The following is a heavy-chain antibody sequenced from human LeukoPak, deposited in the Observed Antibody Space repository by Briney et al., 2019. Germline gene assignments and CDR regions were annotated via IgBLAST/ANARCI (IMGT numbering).Heavy chain of an antibody. J-gene: IGHJ4*02. D-gene: IGHD1-14*01. CDR3: ARVNSWTEEPDTGFDY. CDR1: GGSISSYY. CDR2: IYYSGTT. V-gene: IGHV4-59*12. Sequence: SETLSLTCTVSGGSISSYYWNWIRQPPGKGLEWIGYIYYSGTTNYNPSLKSRVSMSVDTSKNQFSLQLNSVTPEDTAVYYCARVNSWTEEPDTGFDYWGQGTLVTVSS.